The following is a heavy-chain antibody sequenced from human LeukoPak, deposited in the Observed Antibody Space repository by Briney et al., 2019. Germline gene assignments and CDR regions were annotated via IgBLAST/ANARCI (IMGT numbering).Heavy chain of an antibody. CDR2: INHSGST. Sequence: PSETLSLTCAVYGGSFSGYYWSWIRQPPGKGLEWIGEINHSGSTNYNPSLKSRVTISVDTSKNQFSLKLSSVTAADTAVYYCAPLGYCSGDDCHRPYWGQGALVTVSS. J-gene: IGHJ4*02. V-gene: IGHV4-34*01. CDR1: GGSFSGYY. CDR3: APLGYCSGDDCHRPY. D-gene: IGHD2-15*01.